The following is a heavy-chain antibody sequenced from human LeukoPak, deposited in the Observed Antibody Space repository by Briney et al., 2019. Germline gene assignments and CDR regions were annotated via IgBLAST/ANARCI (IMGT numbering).Heavy chain of an antibody. J-gene: IGHJ5*02. Sequence: PSETLSLTCAVYGGSFSGYYWSWIRQPPGKGLEWIGEINHSGSTNYNPSLKSRVTISVDTSKNQFSLKLSSVTAADTAVYYCARLRGTNYYDSSGYYYHGYNWFDPWGQGTLVTVSS. CDR1: GGSFSGYY. CDR3: ARLRGTNYYDSSGYYYHGYNWFDP. D-gene: IGHD3-22*01. CDR2: INHSGST. V-gene: IGHV4-34*01.